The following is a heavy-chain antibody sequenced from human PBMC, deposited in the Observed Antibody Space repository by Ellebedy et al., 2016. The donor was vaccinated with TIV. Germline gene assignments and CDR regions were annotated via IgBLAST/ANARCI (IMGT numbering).Heavy chain of an antibody. CDR2: ISSSSSYI. D-gene: IGHD3-16*01. J-gene: IGHJ6*02. CDR3: ARDLGPWRDYYYYGMDV. V-gene: IGHV3-21*01. Sequence: GGSLRLXXAASGFTFSSYSMNWVRQAPGKGLEWVSSISSSSSYIYYADPVKGRFTISRDNAKNSLYLQMNSLRAEDTAVYYCARDLGPWRDYYYYGMDVWGQGTTVTVSS. CDR1: GFTFSSYS.